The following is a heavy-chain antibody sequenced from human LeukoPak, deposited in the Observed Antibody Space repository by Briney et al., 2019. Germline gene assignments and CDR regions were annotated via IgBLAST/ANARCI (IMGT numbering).Heavy chain of an antibody. J-gene: IGHJ4*02. CDR3: AKGGDYVWGSYRLPDIYYFDY. D-gene: IGHD3-16*02. CDR1: GGSISSYY. Sequence: SESLSLTCTVSGGSISSYYWSWIRQPPGKGLEWVGYIYYSGSTNYNPSLKSRVTISVDMSKNQFSLKLSSVTAADTAVYYCAKGGDYVWGSYRLPDIYYFDYWGQGTLVTVSS. CDR2: IYYSGST. V-gene: IGHV4-59*01.